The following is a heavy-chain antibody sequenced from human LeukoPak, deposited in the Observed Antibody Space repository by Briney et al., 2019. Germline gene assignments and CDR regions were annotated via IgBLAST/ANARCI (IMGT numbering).Heavy chain of an antibody. Sequence: ASLKVSCKASGYTFTNYGINWVRQAPGQGLEWMGWISSYNGNTNYAQKLQGRVTMTTDTSTSTAYMELRSLRSDDTAIYYCARDLWVTGNVRYFDYWGQGTMVTVSS. D-gene: IGHD2-21*02. J-gene: IGHJ4*02. CDR3: ARDLWVTGNVRYFDY. V-gene: IGHV1-18*01. CDR1: GYTFTNYG. CDR2: ISSYNGNT.